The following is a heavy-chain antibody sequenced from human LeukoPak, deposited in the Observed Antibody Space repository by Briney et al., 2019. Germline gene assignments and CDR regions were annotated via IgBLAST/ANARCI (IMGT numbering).Heavy chain of an antibody. V-gene: IGHV4-59*12. J-gene: IGHJ4*02. CDR1: GGSISSYY. Sequence: PSETLSLTCTVSGGSISSYYWSWIRQPPGKGLEWIGYIYYSGSTNYNPSLKSRITMSLDTSKNQFSLKLSSVTAADTAVYYCARDRYGRPVDYWGQGTLVTVSS. CDR3: ARDRYGRPVDY. CDR2: IYYSGST. D-gene: IGHD5-18*01.